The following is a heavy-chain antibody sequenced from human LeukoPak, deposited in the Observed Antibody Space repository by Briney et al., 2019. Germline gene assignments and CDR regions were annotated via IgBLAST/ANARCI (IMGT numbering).Heavy chain of an antibody. CDR1: GFAFINFG. CDR3: TTEDIPEGAFDI. J-gene: IGHJ3*02. V-gene: IGHV3-15*01. Sequence: GGSLRLSCAASGFAFINFGRHGVRQAPGMGLEWVGRIKSKTDGAPTDYAAPVKGRFTISRDDSKNTLHLQMNSLKTEDTAVYYCTTEDIPEGAFDIWGQGTMVTVSS. CDR2: IKSKTDGAPT.